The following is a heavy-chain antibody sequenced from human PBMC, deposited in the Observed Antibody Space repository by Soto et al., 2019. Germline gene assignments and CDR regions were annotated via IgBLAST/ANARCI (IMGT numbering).Heavy chain of an antibody. CDR2: ISSNGGST. CDR1: GFTFSSYA. D-gene: IGHD3-3*01. Sequence: GGSLRLSCAASGFTFSSYAMHWVRQAPGKGLECVAAISSNGGSTYYANSVKGRSTISRDNSKNTLYLQMGSLRAEDMAVYYCARDGTAGFWSGYSHYYQYMDVWGKGTTVTVSS. V-gene: IGHV3-64*01. J-gene: IGHJ6*03. CDR3: ARDGTAGFWSGYSHYYQYMDV.